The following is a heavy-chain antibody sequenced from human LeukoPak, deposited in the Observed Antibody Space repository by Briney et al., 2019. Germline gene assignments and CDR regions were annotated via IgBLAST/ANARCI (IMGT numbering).Heavy chain of an antibody. J-gene: IGHJ4*02. Sequence: GGSLRLSCAASGFTFSTYWMSWVRQASGKGLQWVANIKQDGSEKYYVDSVKGRFTISRDNAKNSLYPQMNSLGAEDTAVYYCARGTNWAFDSWGQGTLVTVSS. CDR2: IKQDGSEK. V-gene: IGHV3-7*05. CDR1: GFTFSTYW. CDR3: ARGTNWAFDS. D-gene: IGHD7-27*01.